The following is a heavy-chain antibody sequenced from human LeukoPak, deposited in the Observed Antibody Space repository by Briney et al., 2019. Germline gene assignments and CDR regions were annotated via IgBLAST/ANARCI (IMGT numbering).Heavy chain of an antibody. J-gene: IGHJ5*02. Sequence: GGSLRLSCAASGFTFSSYAMSWVRQAPGKGLEWVSAISGSGGSTYYADSVKGRFTISRDNSKNTLYLQMNSLRAEDTAVYYCAKDITYYYGSGSEQYNWFDPWGQGTLVTVSS. V-gene: IGHV3-23*01. CDR3: AKDITYYYGSGSEQYNWFDP. CDR1: GFTFSSYA. D-gene: IGHD3-10*01. CDR2: ISGSGGST.